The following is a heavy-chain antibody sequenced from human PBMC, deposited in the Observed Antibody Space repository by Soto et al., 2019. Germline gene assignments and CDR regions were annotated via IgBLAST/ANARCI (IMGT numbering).Heavy chain of an antibody. Sequence: GGSLRLSCAASGFTFSSYAMSWVRQAPGKGLEWLAGITFRGDYTYYADSVKGRFSLSRDNSRNRLDLQMNNLKVEDTALYYCAKLGTMGVFDNWGQGALVTVSS. V-gene: IGHV3-23*01. J-gene: IGHJ4*02. CDR3: AKLGTMGVFDN. CDR2: ITFRGDYT. D-gene: IGHD1-26*01. CDR1: GFTFSSYA.